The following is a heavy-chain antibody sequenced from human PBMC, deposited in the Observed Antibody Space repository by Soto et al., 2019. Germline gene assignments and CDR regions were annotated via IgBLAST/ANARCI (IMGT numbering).Heavy chain of an antibody. V-gene: IGHV1-3*01. J-gene: IGHJ6*02. D-gene: IGHD2-15*01. CDR2: INAGNGNT. CDR1: GYTFTSYA. CDR3: ARDDTGVYCSGGSCYYYYGMDV. Sequence: QVQLVQSGAEVKKPGASVKVSCKASGYTFTSYAMHWVRQAPGQRLEWMGWINAGNGNTKYSQKFQGRVTITRDTSASTGYMELSSLRSEDTAVYYCARDDTGVYCSGGSCYYYYGMDVWGQGTTVTVSS.